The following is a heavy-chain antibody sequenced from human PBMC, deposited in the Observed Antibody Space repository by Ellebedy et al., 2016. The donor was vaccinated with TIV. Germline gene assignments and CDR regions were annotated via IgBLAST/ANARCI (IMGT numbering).Heavy chain of an antibody. V-gene: IGHV4-34*01. Sequence: MPSETLSLTCGVYGGSFSGYYWSWIRQPPGKGLEWIGEINHSGFTNYNPSLKSRVTISVDTSKNQFSLKLSSVTAADTAVYYCARRSTWLRFGFDYWGQGTLVTVS. J-gene: IGHJ4*02. D-gene: IGHD5-12*01. CDR2: INHSGFT. CDR3: ARRSTWLRFGFDY. CDR1: GGSFSGYY.